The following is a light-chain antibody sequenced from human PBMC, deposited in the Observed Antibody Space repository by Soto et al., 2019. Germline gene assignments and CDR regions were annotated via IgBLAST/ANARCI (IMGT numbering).Light chain of an antibody. J-gene: IGLJ2*01. CDR3: QTWGTGIHVV. V-gene: IGLV4-69*01. CDR1: SGHSSYA. CDR2: LDSDGSH. Sequence: QSVLTQSPSASASLGASVKLTCTLSSGHSSYAIAWHQQQPEKGPRYLMKLDSDGSHTKGDAIPDLFSGSSSGAERYLTISSLQSEDEADYYCQTWGTGIHVVFGGGPKLTVL.